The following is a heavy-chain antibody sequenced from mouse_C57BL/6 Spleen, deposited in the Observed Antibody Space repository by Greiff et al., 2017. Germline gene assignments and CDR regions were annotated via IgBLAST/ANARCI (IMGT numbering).Heavy chain of an antibody. J-gene: IGHJ4*01. CDR1: GFNIKDYY. Sequence: VQLQQSGAELVKPGASVKLSCTASGFNIKDYYMHWVKQRTEQGLEWIGRIDPEDGGTKYAPKFQGKATITADPSSNTAYLPLSSLTVEDTAGYYCAIRGENGMDYWGQGTSVTVSS. CDR3: AIRGENGMDY. V-gene: IGHV14-2*01. D-gene: IGHD1-1*01. CDR2: IDPEDGGT.